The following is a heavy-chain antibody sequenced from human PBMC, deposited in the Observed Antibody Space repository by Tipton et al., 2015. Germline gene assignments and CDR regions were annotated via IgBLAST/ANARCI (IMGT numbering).Heavy chain of an antibody. Sequence: TLSLTCTVSDGSISDDYWNWIRQPPGKGLEWIGEINHSGSTNYNPSLKSRVTMSVDTSKNQISLKLTSATAADTAIYYCARHKDSGTYPLDYWGQGTLVTVSS. CDR2: INHSGST. V-gene: IGHV4-34*01. CDR1: DGSISDDY. CDR3: ARHKDSGTYPLDY. D-gene: IGHD3-10*01. J-gene: IGHJ4*02.